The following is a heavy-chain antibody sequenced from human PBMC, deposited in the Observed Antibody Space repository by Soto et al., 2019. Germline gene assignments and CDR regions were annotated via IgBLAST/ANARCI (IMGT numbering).Heavy chain of an antibody. J-gene: IGHJ6*01. D-gene: IGHD1-7*01. CDR3: ARSRTGTTYGGTDV. CDR2: IHSGGDT. Sequence: EVQLVESGGDLVQPGGSLRLSCAASGFAVSSNYMTWVRQAPGKGLEWVSVIHSGGDTHYADSVRGRFTISRDNSKNTLYLQMNRLRAEDTAVYYCARSRTGTTYGGTDVWGQGTTVTVSS. V-gene: IGHV3-66*01. CDR1: GFAVSSNY.